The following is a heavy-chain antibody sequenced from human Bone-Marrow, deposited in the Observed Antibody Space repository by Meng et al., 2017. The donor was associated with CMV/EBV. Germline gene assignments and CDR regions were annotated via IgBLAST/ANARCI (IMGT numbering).Heavy chain of an antibody. V-gene: IGHV3-21*04. CDR1: GFTFSSYS. J-gene: IGHJ4*02. CDR2: ISSSSSYI. D-gene: IGHD5-18*01. CDR3: AKDRSMGIQLWLLGEFDY. Sequence: GESLKISCAASGFTFSSYSMNWVRQAPGKGLEWVSSISSSSSYIYYADSVKGRFTISRDNSKNKLYLQMNSLRAEDTPVYYCAKDRSMGIQLWLLGEFDYWGQGPLVTVSS.